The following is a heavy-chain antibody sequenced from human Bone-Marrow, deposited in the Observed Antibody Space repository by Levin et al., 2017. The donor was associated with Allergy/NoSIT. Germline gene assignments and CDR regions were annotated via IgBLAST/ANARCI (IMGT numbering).Heavy chain of an antibody. V-gene: IGHV7-4-1*02. CDR2: INTNTGNP. J-gene: IGHJ3*02. Sequence: GESLKISCKASGYTFTYYAMNWVRQAPGQGLEWMGWINTNTGNPTYAQGFTGRFVFSLDTSISTAYLQISSLKAEDTAVYYCARDSPVTVVQGDKDIWGQGTMVSVSS. D-gene: IGHD3-10*01. CDR3: ARDSPVTVVQGDKDI. CDR1: GYTFTYYA.